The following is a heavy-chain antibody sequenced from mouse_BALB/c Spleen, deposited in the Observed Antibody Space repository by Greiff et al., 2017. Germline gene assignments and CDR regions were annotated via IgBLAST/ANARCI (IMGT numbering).Heavy chain of an antibody. V-gene: IGHV5-6*02. D-gene: IGHD2-12*01. J-gene: IGHJ4*01. CDR3: ARQDYRDYAMDY. CDR1: GFTFSSYG. Sequence: EVMLVESGGDLVKPGGSLKLSCAASGFTFSSYGMSWVRQTPDKRLEWVATISSGGSYTYYPDSVKGRFTISRDNAKNTLYLQMSSLTSEDTAMYDCARQDYRDYAMDYWGQGTSVTVSS. CDR2: ISSGGSYT.